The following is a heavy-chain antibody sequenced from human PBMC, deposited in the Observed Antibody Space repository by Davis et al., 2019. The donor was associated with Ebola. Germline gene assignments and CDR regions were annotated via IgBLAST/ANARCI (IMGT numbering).Heavy chain of an antibody. CDR1: GFTFSSYA. V-gene: IGHV3-23*01. J-gene: IGHJ6*03. Sequence: PGGSLRLSCAASGFTFSSYAMSWVRQAPGKGLEWVSAISGSGGSTYYADSVKGRFTISRDNSKNTLYLQMNSLRAEDTAVYYCAKLPTNLIVGPSRVYYYMDVWGKGTTVTVSS. CDR3: AKLPTNLIVGPSRVYYYMDV. D-gene: IGHD1-26*01. CDR2: ISGSGGST.